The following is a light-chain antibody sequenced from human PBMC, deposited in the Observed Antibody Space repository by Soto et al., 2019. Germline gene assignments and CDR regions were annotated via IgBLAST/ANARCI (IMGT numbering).Light chain of an antibody. CDR2: MIS. V-gene: IGKV2-24*01. CDR3: MQTTQPYT. J-gene: IGKJ2*01. CDR1: QSLVHRDGNTY. Sequence: EIVMTQTPLSSRVTLGQPASISCRSSQSLVHRDGNTYLSWLHQRPGQPPTLLIYMISNRFSGVPDRFSGSGAGTDFTLKISRVEAEDVGVYYCMQTTQPYTFGQGTKLEIK.